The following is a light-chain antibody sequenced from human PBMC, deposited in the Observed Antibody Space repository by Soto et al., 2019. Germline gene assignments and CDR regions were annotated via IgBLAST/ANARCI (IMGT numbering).Light chain of an antibody. CDR2: GAS. Sequence: EIVMTQSPATLSVSPGERATLSCRASQSVSSNLAWYQQKPGQDPRLLIYGASTRATGIPARFSGSGSGTEFTLTISSLQSEDFAVYYCQQYNNWPQPFGQGTKVEIK. CDR3: QQYNNWPQP. J-gene: IGKJ1*01. V-gene: IGKV3-15*01. CDR1: QSVSSN.